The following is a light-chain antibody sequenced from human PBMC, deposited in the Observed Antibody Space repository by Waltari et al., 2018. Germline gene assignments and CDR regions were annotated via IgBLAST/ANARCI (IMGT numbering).Light chain of an antibody. CDR1: QGINTW. CDR2: RAS. Sequence: QMTQSPSTLSASVGDRITITCRASQGINTWLAWYQQKPGKAPKLLIHRASTVETGVPSRFSGSGSGTEFTLTISSLQPEDFATYYCQRYNSYSTFGPGTRVDIK. J-gene: IGKJ3*01. CDR3: QRYNSYST. V-gene: IGKV1-5*03.